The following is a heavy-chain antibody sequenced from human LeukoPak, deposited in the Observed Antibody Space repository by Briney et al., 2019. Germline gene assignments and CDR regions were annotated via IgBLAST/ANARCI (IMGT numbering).Heavy chain of an antibody. Sequence: KPSETLSFTCTGSGVTISSYYWSWIPQPPGKELKGIGNTYYSRSTNYNPSRKSRVTITVDTSKNQFSLKLSSVTAADTAEYYCARAGRWVDPWGQRTLVTVSS. CDR2: TYYSRST. D-gene: IGHD1-14*01. V-gene: IGHV4-59*01. J-gene: IGHJ5*02. CDR1: GVTISSYY. CDR3: ARAGRWVDP.